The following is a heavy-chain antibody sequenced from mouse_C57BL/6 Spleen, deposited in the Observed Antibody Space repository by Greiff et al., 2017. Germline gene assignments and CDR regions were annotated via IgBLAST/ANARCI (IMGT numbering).Heavy chain of an antibody. Sequence: DVKLVESEGGLVQPGSSMKLSCTASGFTFSDYYMAWVRQVPEKGLEWVANINYDGSSTYYLDSLKGRFIISRDNAKNILYLQMSSLKSEDTATYYCAREEYTGYAMDYWGQGTSVTVSS. CDR2: INYDGSST. J-gene: IGHJ4*01. V-gene: IGHV5-16*01. CDR1: GFTFSDYY. D-gene: IGHD5-1*01. CDR3: AREEYTGYAMDY.